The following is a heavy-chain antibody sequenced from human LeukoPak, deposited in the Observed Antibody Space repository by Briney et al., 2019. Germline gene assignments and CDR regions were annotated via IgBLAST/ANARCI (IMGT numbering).Heavy chain of an antibody. D-gene: IGHD1-1*01. CDR1: GYTFTSYG. Sequence: GASVKVSCKTSGYTFTSYGVSWVRQAPGQGLEWMGWITTYNGNTHYAQSLQGKVTMTTDTSTSTAYMELRSLRSDDTAVYYCARDLPGNTAFDSWGQGTLVTVSS. J-gene: IGHJ4*02. CDR2: ITTYNGNT. V-gene: IGHV1-18*01. CDR3: ARDLPGNTAFDS.